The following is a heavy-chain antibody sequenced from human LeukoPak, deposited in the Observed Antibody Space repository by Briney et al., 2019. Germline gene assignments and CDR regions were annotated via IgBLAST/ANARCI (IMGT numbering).Heavy chain of an antibody. V-gene: IGHV4-59*01. CDR3: ARGDPSGRPGIGFDY. J-gene: IGHJ4*02. CDR2: FHDSGGT. D-gene: IGHD1-26*01. Sequence: SGTLSLTCTVSGCSISSFYWSWIRQPPGKGLEWIGHFHDSGGTKYNPSLESRVAISVDTSKNQFSLMVNSVTAADTAVYYCARGDPSGRPGIGFDYWGQGTLVTVSS. CDR1: GCSISSFY.